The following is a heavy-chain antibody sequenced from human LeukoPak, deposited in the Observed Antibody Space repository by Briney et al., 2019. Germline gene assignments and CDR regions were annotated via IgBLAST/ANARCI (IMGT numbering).Heavy chain of an antibody. Sequence: HPGGSLRLSCAASGFTFSASPIHWVRQASGKGLEWVGRIGSKANGYATGYAASVRGRFTISRDDSNNAAYLQMNSLKTEDTAVYYCARQYSSSWYYFDYWGHGMLVTVSS. V-gene: IGHV3-73*01. J-gene: IGHJ4*01. CDR3: ARQYSSSWYYFDY. CDR1: GFTFSASP. CDR2: IGSKANGYAT. D-gene: IGHD6-13*01.